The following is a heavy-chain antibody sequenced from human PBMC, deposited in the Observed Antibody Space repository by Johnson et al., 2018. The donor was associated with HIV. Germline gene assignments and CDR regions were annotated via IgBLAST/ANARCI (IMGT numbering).Heavy chain of an antibody. CDR2: IYSGGST. D-gene: IGHD2/OR15-2a*01. V-gene: IGHV3-66*01. CDR1: GFSVSSNY. Sequence: VQLVESGGGLVQPGGSLRLSCAASGFSVSSNYMTWVRQPPGKGLEWVSVIYSGGSTYYADSVKGRFTISRDNSNNTLYLQMNSLRAEDTAGYYCARVQFLPPNAFDIWGQGTMVTVSS. J-gene: IGHJ3*02. CDR3: ARVQFLPPNAFDI.